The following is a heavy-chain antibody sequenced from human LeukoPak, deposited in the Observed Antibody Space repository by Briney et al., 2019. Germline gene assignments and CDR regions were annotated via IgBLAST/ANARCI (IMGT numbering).Heavy chain of an antibody. Sequence: GGPLSFSSAASVITFSSYSMNWVHQAPGKRLEWVANIKQDGSEKYYVDSVKGRFTISRDNAKNSLYLQMNSLRAEDTAVYYCAALWFGTYGLFDYWGQGTLVTVSS. CDR2: IKQDGSEK. V-gene: IGHV3-7*01. CDR1: VITFSSYS. CDR3: AALWFGTYGLFDY. J-gene: IGHJ4*02. D-gene: IGHD3-10*01.